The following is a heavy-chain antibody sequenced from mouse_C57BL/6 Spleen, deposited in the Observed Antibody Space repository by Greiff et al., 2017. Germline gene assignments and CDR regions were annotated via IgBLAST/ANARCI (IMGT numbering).Heavy chain of an antibody. Sequence: QVQLQQSGPGLVQPSPSLSITCTVSGFSLTSYGVHWVRQSPGKGLEWLGVIWGGGSTDYNAAFISRLSISKDNSKSQVFFKMHSLQADDTAIYYCARKDDYDAWFAYWGQGTLVTVSA. CDR2: IWGGGST. J-gene: IGHJ3*01. CDR1: GFSLTSYG. V-gene: IGHV2-2*01. D-gene: IGHD2-4*01. CDR3: ARKDDYDAWFAY.